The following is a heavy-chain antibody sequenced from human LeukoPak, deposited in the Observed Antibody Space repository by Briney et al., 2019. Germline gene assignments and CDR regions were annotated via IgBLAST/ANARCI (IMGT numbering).Heavy chain of an antibody. CDR3: AREVNIQADSDAFDI. Sequence: SETLSLTCTVSGGSFRSRNYLWSWIRQTPGEGLEWIGYSSYSGSAYYNPSLKSRVTISIDTSNSQFSLRLRSVTAADTAVYYCAREVNIQADSDAFDIWGPGTTVTVSS. CDR2: SSYSGSA. V-gene: IGHV4-30-4*08. D-gene: IGHD1/OR15-1a*01. CDR1: GGSFRSRNYL. J-gene: IGHJ3*02.